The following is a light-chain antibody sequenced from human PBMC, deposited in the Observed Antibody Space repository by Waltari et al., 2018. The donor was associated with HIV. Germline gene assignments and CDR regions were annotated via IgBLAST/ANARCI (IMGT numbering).Light chain of an antibody. J-gene: IGLJ2*01. V-gene: IGLV2-14*01. CDR2: GVS. CDR1: RSDIGGSDY. Sequence: QSALTQPASVSGSPGQSITISCTGTRSDIGGSDYVSWYQQHPSKAPKLLIHGVSSRPSGVSNRFSGSRSGNTASLTISGLQADDEAHYYCSAYTTYSPLAVFGGGTKLTVL. CDR3: SAYTTYSPLAV.